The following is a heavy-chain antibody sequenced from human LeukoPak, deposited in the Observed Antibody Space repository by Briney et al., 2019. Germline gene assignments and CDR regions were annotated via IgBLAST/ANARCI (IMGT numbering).Heavy chain of an antibody. Sequence: SETLSLTCTVSGGSISSSSYYWGWIRQPPGKGLEWIGSIYYSGSTYYNPSLKSRVTISVDTSKNRFSLKLSSVTAADTAVYYCARDFQVPAAGGWFDPWGQGTLVTVSS. CDR1: GGSISSSSYY. CDR2: IYYSGST. J-gene: IGHJ5*02. D-gene: IGHD2-2*01. CDR3: ARDFQVPAAGGWFDP. V-gene: IGHV4-39*07.